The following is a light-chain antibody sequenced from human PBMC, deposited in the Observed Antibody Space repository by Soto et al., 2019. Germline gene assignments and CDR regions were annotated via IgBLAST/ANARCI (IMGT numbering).Light chain of an antibody. J-gene: IGLJ2*01. CDR1: NSDVGSYNL. CDR2: EGS. V-gene: IGLV2-23*01. Sequence: QSVLTHPASVSGSPGQSITISCTGTNSDVGSYNLVSWYQQHPGKAPKMMIYEGSKRPSGVSNRFSGSKSGSTAALTISGLQAEDEGDYYCCSFAGSSTLVFGGGTKLTVL. CDR3: CSFAGSSTLV.